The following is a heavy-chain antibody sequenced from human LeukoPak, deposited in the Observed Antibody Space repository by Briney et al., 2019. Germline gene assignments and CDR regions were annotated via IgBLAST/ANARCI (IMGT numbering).Heavy chain of an antibody. D-gene: IGHD1-26*01. J-gene: IGHJ3*02. CDR3: ARDSPYYLRSYAFDI. Sequence: PGGSLRLSCAASGFTFSSYSMNWVRQAPGKGLEWVSSISSSSSYIYYADSVKGRFTISRDNAKNSLYLQMNSLRAEDTAVYYCARDSPYYLRSYAFDIWGQGTMVTVSS. CDR2: ISSSSSYI. CDR1: GFTFSSYS. V-gene: IGHV3-21*01.